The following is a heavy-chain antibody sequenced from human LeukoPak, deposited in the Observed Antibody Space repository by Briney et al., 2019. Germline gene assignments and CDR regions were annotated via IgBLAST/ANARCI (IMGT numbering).Heavy chain of an antibody. CDR1: GFTFSSYS. V-gene: IGHV3-21*01. D-gene: IGHD3-22*01. CDR2: ISSSSSHI. J-gene: IGHJ4*02. Sequence: PGGSLRLSCAASGFTFSSYSMNWVRQAPGKGLEWVSSISSSSSHIYYADSVKGRFTISRDNAKNSLYLQMNSLRAEDTAVYYCARAKRYYDSSGSSSYYFDYWGQGTLVTVSS. CDR3: ARAKRYYDSSGSSSYYFDY.